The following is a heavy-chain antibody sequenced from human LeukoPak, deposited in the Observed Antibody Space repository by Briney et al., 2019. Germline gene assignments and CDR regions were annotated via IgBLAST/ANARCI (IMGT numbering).Heavy chain of an antibody. V-gene: IGHV1-69*01. CDR2: IIPIFGTA. Sequence: SVKVSCKASGGTFSSYAISWVRQAPGQGLERMGGIIPIFGTANYAQKFQGRVTITADESTSTAYMELSSLRSEDTAVYYCASYDSSGYLLAFDIWGQGTMVTVSS. D-gene: IGHD3-22*01. CDR1: GGTFSSYA. CDR3: ASYDSSGYLLAFDI. J-gene: IGHJ3*02.